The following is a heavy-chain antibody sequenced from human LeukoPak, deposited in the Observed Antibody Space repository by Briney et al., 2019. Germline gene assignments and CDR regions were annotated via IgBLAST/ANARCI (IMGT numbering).Heavy chain of an antibody. D-gene: IGHD3-3*01. CDR1: GYTFTSYA. CDR2: INTNTGNP. J-gene: IGHJ4*02. CDR3: ARDLTYYDFWSGSSCFDY. Sequence: ASVKVSCKASGYTFTSYAMNWVRQAPGQGLEWMGRINTNTGNPTYAQGFTGRFVFSLDTSVSTAYLQISSLKAEDTAVYYCARDLTYYDFWSGSSCFDYWGQGTLVTVSS. V-gene: IGHV7-4-1*02.